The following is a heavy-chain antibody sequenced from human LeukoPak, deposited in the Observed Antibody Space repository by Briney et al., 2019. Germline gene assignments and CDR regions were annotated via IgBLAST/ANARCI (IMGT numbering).Heavy chain of an antibody. CDR3: TTDLDGPTRQFTMIVGGY. CDR1: GFTLSNAW. CDR2: IKSKTDGGTT. J-gene: IGHJ4*02. D-gene: IGHD3-22*01. V-gene: IGHV3-15*01. Sequence: GGCLRLSCAASGFTLSNAWMSWVRPAPGRGREWVGRIKSKTDGGTTDYAAPVKGRFTISRDDSKNMLYLQMNSLKTEDTAVYYCTTDLDGPTRQFTMIVGGYWGQGTLVTVSS.